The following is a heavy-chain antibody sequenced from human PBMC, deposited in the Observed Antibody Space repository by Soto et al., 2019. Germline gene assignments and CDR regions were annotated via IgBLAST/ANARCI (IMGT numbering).Heavy chain of an antibody. V-gene: IGHV4-59*08. CDR1: GGSINNYY. Sequence: SETLSLTCTVSGGSINNYYWSWIRQPPGKGLDWIGYIYYSGSANYNPSLKSRVTMSVGASKSQFSLKLSSVTAADTAVYFCARHQLRSTYYLGLWGRGTQVTVSS. J-gene: IGHJ4*02. D-gene: IGHD1-26*01. CDR2: IYYSGSA. CDR3: ARHQLRSTYYLGL.